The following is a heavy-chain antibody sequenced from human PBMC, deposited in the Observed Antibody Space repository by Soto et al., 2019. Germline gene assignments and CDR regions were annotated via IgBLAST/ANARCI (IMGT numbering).Heavy chain of an antibody. CDR2: TYYRSKWYN. D-gene: IGHD3-16*01. Sequence: SQTLSLTCAISGDSVSGNSAAWNWIRQSPSRGLEWLGRTYYRSKWYNDYAVSVKSRITVTPDTSKNQFSLHLNSVTPEDTAVYYCARDFTYYERSDSYFDYCGQGAIVTVDS. CDR1: GDSVSGNSAA. V-gene: IGHV6-1*01. CDR3: ARDFTYYERSDSYFDY. J-gene: IGHJ4*02.